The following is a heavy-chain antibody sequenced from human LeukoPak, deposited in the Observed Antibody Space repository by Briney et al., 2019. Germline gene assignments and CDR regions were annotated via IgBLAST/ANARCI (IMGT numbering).Heavy chain of an antibody. CDR2: ISGSGGST. CDR3: AKGPPITMIVLGDAFDI. J-gene: IGHJ3*02. Sequence: GGSLRLSCAASGFTFSSYAMSWVRQAPGKGLEWVSAISGSGGSTYYADSVKGRFTISRDNSKNTLYLQMNSLRAEDMAVYYCAKGPPITMIVLGDAFDIWGQGTMVTVSS. D-gene: IGHD3-22*01. V-gene: IGHV3-23*01. CDR1: GFTFSSYA.